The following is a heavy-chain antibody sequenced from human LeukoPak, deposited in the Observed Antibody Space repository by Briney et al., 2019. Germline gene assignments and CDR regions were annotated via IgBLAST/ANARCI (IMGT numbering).Heavy chain of an antibody. Sequence: GGSLRLSCVVSRFTFSSYWMHWVRQAPGKGLVWVSRINSDGSSTSYADSVKGRFTISRDNAKNTLYLQMNSLRAEDTAVYYCARAGRSSSGYYTSFDYWGQGTLVTVSS. CDR2: INSDGSST. J-gene: IGHJ4*02. CDR1: RFTFSSYW. D-gene: IGHD3-22*01. CDR3: ARAGRSSSGYYTSFDY. V-gene: IGHV3-74*01.